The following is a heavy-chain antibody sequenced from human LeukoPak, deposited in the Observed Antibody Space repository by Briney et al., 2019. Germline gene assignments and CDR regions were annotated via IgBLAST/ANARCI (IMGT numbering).Heavy chain of an antibody. V-gene: IGHV3-7*01. CDR1: GFTLTNSW. Sequence: PGGSLRLSWAAAGFTLTNSWMGWVRQEPGKGMEWVANIKQDGSTKHYADSLNARFTISRDNPKNSLYLQMNNLRADDTSVYYCTSDTDGSLDYWGQGILVTVAS. CDR3: TSDTDGSLDY. D-gene: IGHD1-26*01. J-gene: IGHJ4*02. CDR2: IKQDGSTK.